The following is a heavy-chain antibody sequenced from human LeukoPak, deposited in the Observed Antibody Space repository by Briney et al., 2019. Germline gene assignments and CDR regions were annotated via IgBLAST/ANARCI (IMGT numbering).Heavy chain of an antibody. J-gene: IGHJ4*02. Sequence: SETLSLTCTVSGGSISSSSYYWGWIRQPPGKGLEWIGSIYYSGSTYYNPSLKSRVTISVDTSRNEFSLRLSSVTAADTALYFCARGRPWGYWGQGTLVTVSS. CDR3: ARGRPWGY. D-gene: IGHD7-27*01. V-gene: IGHV4-39*01. CDR1: GGSISSSSYY. CDR2: IYYSGST.